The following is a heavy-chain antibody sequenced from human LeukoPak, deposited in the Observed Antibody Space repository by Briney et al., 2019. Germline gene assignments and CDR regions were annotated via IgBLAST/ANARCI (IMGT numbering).Heavy chain of an antibody. Sequence: SETLSLTCAVYGGSFSGYYWSWIRQPPGKGLEWIGEINHSGSTNYNPSLKSRVTISVDRSKNQFSLKLSSVTAADTAVYYCARRLGYCSSTSCPYGFDPWGQGTLVTVSS. J-gene: IGHJ5*02. D-gene: IGHD2-2*01. V-gene: IGHV4-34*01. CDR1: GGSFSGYY. CDR2: INHSGST. CDR3: ARRLGYCSSTSCPYGFDP.